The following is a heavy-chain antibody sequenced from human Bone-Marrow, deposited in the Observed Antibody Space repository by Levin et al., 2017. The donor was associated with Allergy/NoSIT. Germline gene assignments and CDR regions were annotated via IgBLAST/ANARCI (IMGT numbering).Heavy chain of an antibody. CDR3: ARDRDYGGNSIYYFDY. J-gene: IGHJ4*02. Sequence: PGGSLRLSCAASGFNFKAYAMHWVRDTPGKGLEWVAFISYDGTNKYYADSVKGRFTISRDNSKNTLFLQMNSLRAGDTAIYYCARDRDYGGNSIYYFDYWGQGNLVTVSS. CDR2: ISYDGTNK. D-gene: IGHD4-23*01. V-gene: IGHV3-30*04. CDR1: GFNFKAYA.